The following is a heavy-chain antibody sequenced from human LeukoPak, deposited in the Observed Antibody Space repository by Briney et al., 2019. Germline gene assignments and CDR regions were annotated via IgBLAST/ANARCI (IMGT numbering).Heavy chain of an antibody. CDR3: ARRAVHCSSTSCYYYYYYMDV. CDR2: IYYSGST. Sequence: KPSETLSLTCTVSGGSISSSSYYWGWIRQPPGKGLEWIGSIYYSGSTYYNPSLKSRVTISVDTSKNQFSLKLSSVTAADTAVYYCARRAVHCSSTSCYYYYYYMDVWGKGTTVTVSS. D-gene: IGHD2-2*01. CDR1: GGSISSSSYY. V-gene: IGHV4-39*07. J-gene: IGHJ6*03.